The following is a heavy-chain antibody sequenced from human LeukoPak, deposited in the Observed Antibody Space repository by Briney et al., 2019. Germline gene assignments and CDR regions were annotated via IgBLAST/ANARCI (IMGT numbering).Heavy chain of an antibody. J-gene: IGHJ4*02. D-gene: IGHD2-2*01. CDR2: ISGSGGIT. CDR1: GFTVSRNY. Sequence: GGSLRLSCAASGFTVSRNYMSWVRQAPGKGLEWVSAISGSGGITYYADSVKGRFTISRDNSKNTLFRQMNSLRAEDTAVYYCAKLVDIVVVPAATLDYWGQGTLVTVSS. CDR3: AKLVDIVVVPAATLDY. V-gene: IGHV3-23*01.